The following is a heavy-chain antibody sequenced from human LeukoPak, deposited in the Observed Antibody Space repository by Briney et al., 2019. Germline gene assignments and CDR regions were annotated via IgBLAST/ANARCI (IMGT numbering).Heavy chain of an antibody. CDR1: GFTFSSYS. D-gene: IGHD1-1*01. CDR2: ISSSSSNI. V-gene: IGHV3-21*01. CDR3: ARCTTGRTFGSLREIKRSREIDY. J-gene: IGHJ4*02. Sequence: GGSLRLSCAASGFTFSSYSMNWVRQAPGKGLEWVSSISSSSSNIYYADSVKGRFTISRDNAKHSLYLQMNSLRVEDTAVYYCARCTTGRTFGSLREIKRSREIDYWGQGTLVSVSS.